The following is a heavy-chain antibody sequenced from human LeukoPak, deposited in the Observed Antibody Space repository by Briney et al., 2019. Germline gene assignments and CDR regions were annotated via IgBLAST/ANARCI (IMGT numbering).Heavy chain of an antibody. Sequence: SETLSLTCAVYGGSFSGYYWSWIRQPAGKGLEWMGHFYTSGHTSYNPSLKSRVTISVDTSKNQFSLKMNSVTAADTAVYYCARGVHGYSYGYVPWELYSYMDVWGKGTTVSISS. CDR2: FYTSGHT. D-gene: IGHD5-18*01. J-gene: IGHJ6*03. V-gene: IGHV4-59*10. CDR1: GGSFSGYY. CDR3: ARGVHGYSYGYVPWELYSYMDV.